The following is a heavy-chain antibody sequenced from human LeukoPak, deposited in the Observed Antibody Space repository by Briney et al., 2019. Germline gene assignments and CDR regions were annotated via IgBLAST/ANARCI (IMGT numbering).Heavy chain of an antibody. J-gene: IGHJ4*02. Sequence: SETLSLTCAVCGGSFSGYYWSWIRQPPGKGLEWIGEINHSGSTNYNPSLKSRVTISVDTSKNQFSLKLSSVTAADTAVYYCARGSDISSITMIVVPFDYWGQGTLVTVSS. CDR3: ARGSDISSITMIVVPFDY. CDR2: INHSGST. V-gene: IGHV4-34*01. CDR1: GGSFSGYY. D-gene: IGHD3-22*01.